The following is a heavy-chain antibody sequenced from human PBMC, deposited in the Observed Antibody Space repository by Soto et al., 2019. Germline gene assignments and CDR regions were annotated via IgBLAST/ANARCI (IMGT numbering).Heavy chain of an antibody. J-gene: IGHJ2*01. CDR2: INAGNGNT. CDR3: ARDRSGRTGWYFDL. Sequence: ASVKVSCKASGYTFTSYAMHWVRQAPGQRLEWMGWINAGNGNTKYSQKFQGRVTITRDTSASTAYMELSSLRSEDTAVYYCARDRSGRTGWYFDLWGRGTLVTVSS. V-gene: IGHV1-3*01. CDR1: GYTFTSYA. D-gene: IGHD1-26*01.